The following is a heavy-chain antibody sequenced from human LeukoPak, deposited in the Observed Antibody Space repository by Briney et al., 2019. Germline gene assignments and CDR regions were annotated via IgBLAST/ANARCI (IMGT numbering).Heavy chain of an antibody. CDR3: ASFGGSYWSAFDI. CDR1: GFTFSSYA. J-gene: IGHJ3*02. CDR2: ISYDGSNK. V-gene: IGHV3-30-3*01. D-gene: IGHD1-26*01. Sequence: GGSLRLSCAASGFTFSSYAMHWVRQAPGKGLEWVAVISYDGSNKYYADSVKGRFTISRDNSKNTLYLQMNSLRAEDTAVYYCASFGGSYWSAFDIWGQGTMVTVSS.